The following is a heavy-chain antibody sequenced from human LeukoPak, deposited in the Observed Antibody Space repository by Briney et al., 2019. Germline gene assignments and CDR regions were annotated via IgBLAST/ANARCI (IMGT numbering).Heavy chain of an antibody. D-gene: IGHD3-22*01. CDR2: IWYDGSNK. CDR3: ARAYYYDSSGYPNPYFDY. J-gene: IGHJ4*02. CDR1: GFTFSSYG. V-gene: IGHV3-33*01. Sequence: PGRSLRLSCAASGFTFSSYGMHWVRQAPGKGLEWVAVIWYDGSNKYYADSVKGRFTISRDNSKNTLYLQMNSLRAEDTAVYYCARAYYYDSSGYPNPYFDYWGQGTLVTVSS.